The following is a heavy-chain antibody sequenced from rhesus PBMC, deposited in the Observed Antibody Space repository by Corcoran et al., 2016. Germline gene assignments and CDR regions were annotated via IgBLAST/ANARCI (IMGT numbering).Heavy chain of an antibody. D-gene: IGHD2-21*01. CDR1: GFTFSDYY. J-gene: IGHJ4*01. CDR2: IGNGGGST. V-gene: IGHV3-59*01. CDR3: ARAVCTGSGCYGDH. Sequence: EVQLVESGGGLAKPGGSLRLSCAASGFTFSDYYMHWVRRASGTGLEWVSRIGNGGGSTWEADSVKGRFTISRENAKNTLYLQMDSLRAEDTALYYCARAVCTGSGCYGDHWGQGVLVTVSS.